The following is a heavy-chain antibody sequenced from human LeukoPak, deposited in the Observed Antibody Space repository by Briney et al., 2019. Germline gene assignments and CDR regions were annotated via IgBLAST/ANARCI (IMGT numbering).Heavy chain of an antibody. D-gene: IGHD3-22*01. CDR1: GFTFSNAW. J-gene: IGHJ4*02. CDR2: IKSKTDGGTT. CDR3: TTVCWVVVAYYFDY. V-gene: IGHV3-15*01. Sequence: PGGSLRLSCAASGFTFSNAWMSWVRQAPGKGLEWVGRIKSKTDGGTTDYAAPVKGRFTISRDDSKNTLYLQMNSLKTKDTAVYYCTTVCWVVVAYYFDYWGQGTLVTVSS.